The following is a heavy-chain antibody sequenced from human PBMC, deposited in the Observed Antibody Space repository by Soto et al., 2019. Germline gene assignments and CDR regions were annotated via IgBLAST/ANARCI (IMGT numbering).Heavy chain of an antibody. CDR2: ISGSGSVI. CDR3: ARRTAGARGDY. CDR1: GFTFSDHY. D-gene: IGHD1-26*01. Sequence: QVQLVESGGGLVKPGGSLRLSCAASGFTFSDHYMSWIRQAPGKGLEWVSYISGSGSVICYADSVKGRFTISMDNAKNSLYLQMNSLRAEDTAIYYCARRTAGARGDYWGQGTLVTVSS. V-gene: IGHV3-11*01. J-gene: IGHJ4*02.